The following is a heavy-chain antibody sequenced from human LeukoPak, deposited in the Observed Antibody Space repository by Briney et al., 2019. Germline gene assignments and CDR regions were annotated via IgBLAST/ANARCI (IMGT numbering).Heavy chain of an antibody. D-gene: IGHD6-13*01. V-gene: IGHV3-23*01. Sequence: GGSLRLSCVASGFTFRRYAMNWVRQTPGKGLEWVSGISGSSASTFYADSVKGRFTISRDNSNNTLSLQMNRQRLEDTAVYYCAKQGSSWYSYFSPMDVWGQGTTVTVSS. CDR3: AKQGSSWYSYFSPMDV. CDR2: ISGSSAST. J-gene: IGHJ6*02. CDR1: GFTFRRYA.